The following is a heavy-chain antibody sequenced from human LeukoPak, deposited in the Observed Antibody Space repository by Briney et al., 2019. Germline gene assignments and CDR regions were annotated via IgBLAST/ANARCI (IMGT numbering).Heavy chain of an antibody. CDR1: GGSISSYY. Sequence: SETLSLTCTVSGGSISSYYWSWIRQPPGKGLEWIGYIYYSGSTYYNPSLKSRVTISVDTSKNQFSLKLSSVTAADTAVYYCAREGYCSSTSCTNWFDPWGQGTLVTVSS. V-gene: IGHV4-59*12. J-gene: IGHJ5*02. D-gene: IGHD2-2*01. CDR3: AREGYCSSTSCTNWFDP. CDR2: IYYSGST.